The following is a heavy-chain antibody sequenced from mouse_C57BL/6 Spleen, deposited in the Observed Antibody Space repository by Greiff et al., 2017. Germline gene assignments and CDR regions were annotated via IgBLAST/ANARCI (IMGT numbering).Heavy chain of an antibody. D-gene: IGHD1-1*01. V-gene: IGHV3-6*01. CDR1: GYSITSGYY. CDR3: ARGVLLFDD. J-gene: IGHJ2*01. Sequence: EVKLMESGPGLVKPSQSLSLTCSVTGYSITSGYYWNWIRQFPGNKLEWMGYISYDGSNNYNPSLKNRISITRDTSKNQFFLKLNSVTTEDTATYYCARGVLLFDDWGQGTTLTVSS. CDR2: ISYDGSN.